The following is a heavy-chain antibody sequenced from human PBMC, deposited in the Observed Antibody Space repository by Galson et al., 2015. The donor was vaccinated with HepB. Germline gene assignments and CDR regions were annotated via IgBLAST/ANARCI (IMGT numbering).Heavy chain of an antibody. Sequence: SLRLSCAASGFTFSSYAMHWVRQAPGKGLEWVAVISYDGSNKYYADSVKGRFTISRDNSKNTLYLQMNSLRAEDTAVYYCARALHRQWLVPWEAAFDIWGQGTMVTVSS. V-gene: IGHV3-30-3*01. D-gene: IGHD6-19*01. CDR3: ARALHRQWLVPWEAAFDI. CDR1: GFTFSSYA. CDR2: ISYDGSNK. J-gene: IGHJ3*02.